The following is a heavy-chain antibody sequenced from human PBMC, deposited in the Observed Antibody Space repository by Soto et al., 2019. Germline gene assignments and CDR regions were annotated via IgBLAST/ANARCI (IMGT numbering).Heavy chain of an antibody. Sequence: QVQLVQSGAEVKKPGASVKVSCKASGYTFTSYGISWVRQAPGQGLEWMGWISPYHGNTNYAQKLQGRVTITTDTSTSTAYMVVSSLRCDDTAVYYCARSGAYNYRDFDYWGQGTLVTVSS. J-gene: IGHJ4*02. V-gene: IGHV1-18*01. CDR3: ARSGAYNYRDFDY. CDR1: GYTFTSYG. D-gene: IGHD1-1*01. CDR2: ISPYHGNT.